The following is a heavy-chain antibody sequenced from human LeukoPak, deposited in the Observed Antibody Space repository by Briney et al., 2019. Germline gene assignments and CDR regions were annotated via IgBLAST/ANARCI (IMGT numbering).Heavy chain of an antibody. CDR2: IWYDGSNK. D-gene: IGHD7-27*01. CDR1: GFTFSSYG. J-gene: IGHJ4*02. Sequence: GRSLRLSCATSGFTFSSYGMHRVRQAPGKGLEWVAVIWYDGSNKYYADSVKGRFTISRDNSKNTLYLQMNSLRAEDTAVYYCAKGRSATWGCDSWGQGTLVTVSS. V-gene: IGHV3-33*06. CDR3: AKGRSATWGCDS.